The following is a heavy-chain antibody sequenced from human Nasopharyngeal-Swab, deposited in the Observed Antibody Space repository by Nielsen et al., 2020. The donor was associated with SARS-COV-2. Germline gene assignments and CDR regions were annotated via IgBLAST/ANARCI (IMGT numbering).Heavy chain of an antibody. CDR3: ARGPGGYCTNGVCPNYYYMDV. D-gene: IGHD2-8*01. CDR1: GYTFTGYY. J-gene: IGHJ6*03. Sequence: VSVKVSCKASGYTFTGYYMHWVRQAPGQGLEWMGWINPNSGGTNYAQKFQGWVTMTRDTSISTAYMELSRLRSDDTAVYYCARGPGGYCTNGVCPNYYYMDVWGKGTTVTVSS. CDR2: INPNSGGT. V-gene: IGHV1-2*04.